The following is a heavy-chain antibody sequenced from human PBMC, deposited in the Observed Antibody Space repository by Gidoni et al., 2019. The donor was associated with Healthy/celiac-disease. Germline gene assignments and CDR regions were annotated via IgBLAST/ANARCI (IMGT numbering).Heavy chain of an antibody. CDR2: IRSKAYGGTT. J-gene: IGHJ4*02. D-gene: IGHD6-19*01. CDR1: GFTFGAYA. CDR3: TRDRTGQWLEGYFDY. V-gene: IGHV3-49*05. Sequence: EVQLVESGVGLVKPGRSLRLSCTASGFTFGAYAMSWFRQAPGKGLEWVGCIRSKAYGGTTEYAASVKGRFTISRDDSKSIAELQMNSLKTEDTAVYYCTRDRTGQWLEGYFDYWGQGTLVTVSS.